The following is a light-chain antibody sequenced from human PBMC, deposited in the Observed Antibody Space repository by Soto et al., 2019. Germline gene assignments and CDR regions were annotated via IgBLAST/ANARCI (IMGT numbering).Light chain of an antibody. Sequence: QSALTQPASVSGSPGQSITISCTGTGSDIGSYKYVSWYQQHPGKAPKLIIFEVGNRPSGVSDRFSGAKSGNTASLAISGLQHEDEADYYCSSYTSISSLGVFGTGTKLTVL. CDR3: SSYTSISSLGV. CDR2: EVG. J-gene: IGLJ1*01. CDR1: GSDIGSYKY. V-gene: IGLV2-14*01.